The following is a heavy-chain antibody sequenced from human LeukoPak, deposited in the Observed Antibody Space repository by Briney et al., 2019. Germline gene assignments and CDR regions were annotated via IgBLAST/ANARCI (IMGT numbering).Heavy chain of an antibody. J-gene: IGHJ4*02. CDR2: INPNSGGT. D-gene: IGHD3-9*01. Sequence: ASVKVSCKASGYTFTGYYMHWVRQAPGQGLEWMGWINPNSGGTNYAQKFQGRVTMTRDTSISTAYMELSRLRSDDTAVYYCARDPRRRDILTGYYSLDYWGQGTLVTVSS. V-gene: IGHV1-2*02. CDR1: GYTFTGYY. CDR3: ARDPRRRDILTGYYSLDY.